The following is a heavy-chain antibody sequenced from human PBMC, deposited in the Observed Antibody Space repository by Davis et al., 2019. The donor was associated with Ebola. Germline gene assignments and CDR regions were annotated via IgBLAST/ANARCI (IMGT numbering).Heavy chain of an antibody. J-gene: IGHJ4*02. CDR3: ARGEDIVVVVAAKASFDY. CDR2: IRYDGSNK. Sequence: GESLKISCEASGFIFSRHGMHWVRQAPGKGLEWVAFIRYDGSNKYYADSVKGRFTISRDNSKNTLYLQMNSLRAEDTAVYYCARGEDIVVVVAAKASFDYWGQGTLVTVSS. CDR1: GFIFSRHG. V-gene: IGHV3-30*02. D-gene: IGHD2-15*01.